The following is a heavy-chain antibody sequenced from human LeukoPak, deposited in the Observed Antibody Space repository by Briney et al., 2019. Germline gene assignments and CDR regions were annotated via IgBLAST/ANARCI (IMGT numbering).Heavy chain of an antibody. V-gene: IGHV3-23*01. CDR2: ISGSGGST. CDR1: GFAFSSYA. J-gene: IGHJ4*02. CDR3: AKEPAAKSSTNY. Sequence: PGGSLRLSCAASGFAFSSYAMSWVRQAPGKGLEWVSAISGSGGSTYYADSVKGRFTISRDNSKNTLYLQMNSLRADETAVYYCAKEPAAKSSTNYWGQGTLVTVSS. D-gene: IGHD2-2*01.